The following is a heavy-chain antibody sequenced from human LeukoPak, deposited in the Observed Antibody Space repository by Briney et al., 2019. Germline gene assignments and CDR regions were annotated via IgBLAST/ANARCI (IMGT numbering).Heavy chain of an antibody. CDR2: IYYGGST. CDR3: ARALGYCSGGSCTRGYNWFDP. CDR1: GGSISSSDYY. V-gene: IGHV4-39*01. D-gene: IGHD2-15*01. J-gene: IGHJ5*02. Sequence: PSETLSLTCTVSGGSISSSDYYWGWIRQPPGKGLEWIGSIYYGGSTYYNPSLKSRVTISVDTSMNQFSLKLSFVTTADSAVYYCARALGYCSGGSCTRGYNWFDPWGQGTLVTVPS.